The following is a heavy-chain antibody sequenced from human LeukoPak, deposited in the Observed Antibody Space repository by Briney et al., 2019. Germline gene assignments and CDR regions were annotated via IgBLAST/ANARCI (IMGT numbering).Heavy chain of an antibody. CDR1: GGSISSSSYY. D-gene: IGHD3-9*01. CDR3: ARNVLRYSAWVYYFDY. V-gene: IGHV4-39*01. CDR2: IYYSGST. Sequence: SETLSLTCTVSGGSISSSSYYWGWIRQPPGKGLEWIGSIYYSGSTYYNPSLKSRVTISVDTSKNQFSLKLSSVTAADTAVYYCARNVLRYSAWVYYFDYWGQGTLVTVSS. J-gene: IGHJ4*02.